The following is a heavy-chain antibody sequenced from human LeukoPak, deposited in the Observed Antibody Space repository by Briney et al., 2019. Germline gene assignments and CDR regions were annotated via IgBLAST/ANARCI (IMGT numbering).Heavy chain of an antibody. CDR2: ISSGSSTI. V-gene: IGHV3-48*01. J-gene: IGHJ4*02. CDR1: GFTFSSYN. CDR3: AKKRSSGYYAYYFDY. Sequence: GGSLRLSCAASGFTFSSYNMNWVRQAPGKGLEWVSYISSGSSTIYYADSVKGRFTISRDNSKNTLYLQMNSLRAEDTAVYYCAKKRSSGYYAYYFDYWGQGTLVTVSS. D-gene: IGHD3-22*01.